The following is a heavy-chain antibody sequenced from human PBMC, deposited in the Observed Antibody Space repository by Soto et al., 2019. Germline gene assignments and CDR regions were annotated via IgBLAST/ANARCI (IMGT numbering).Heavy chain of an antibody. V-gene: IGHV4-39*01. CDR3: ARPYSSPSGILI. D-gene: IGHD6-13*01. Sequence: PSETLSLTSTVSGGSISSNSYSWGWIRQPPGKGLEWIGSIYYSGSTYYNPSLKSRVTISVDTSKNQFSLKLSSVTATDTAVYYCARPYSSPSGILIWGQGTMVTVSS. J-gene: IGHJ3*02. CDR1: GGSISSNSYS. CDR2: IYYSGST.